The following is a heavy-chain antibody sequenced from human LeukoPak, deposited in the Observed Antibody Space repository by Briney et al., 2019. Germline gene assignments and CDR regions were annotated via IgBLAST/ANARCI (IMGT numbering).Heavy chain of an antibody. V-gene: IGHV4-59*01. CDR1: GGSLSSYY. J-gene: IGHJ4*02. CDR3: ARGLNRNDYGDYGY. D-gene: IGHD4-17*01. Sequence: PSETLSLTCTISGGSLSSYYWTWIRQPPGKGLEWIGYIYYTGSTSYNPSLKSRVTISVQTSKNQFSLKLSSVTAADTAVYYCARGLNRNDYGDYGYWGQGTLVTVSS. CDR2: IYYTGST.